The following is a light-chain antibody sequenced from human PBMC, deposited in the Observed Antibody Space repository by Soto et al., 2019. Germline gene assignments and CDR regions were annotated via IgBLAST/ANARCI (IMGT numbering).Light chain of an antibody. Sequence: QSVLTQPPSASGTPGRRVTISCSGSSSNIGSNTVSWYQQLPGTAPKLLIYGNSQRPSGVPDRFSGSKSGTSASLAISGLQSEDEADYYCAAWDDSLNGWVFGGGTKLTVL. CDR1: SSNIGSNT. V-gene: IGLV1-44*01. CDR2: GNS. J-gene: IGLJ3*02. CDR3: AAWDDSLNGWV.